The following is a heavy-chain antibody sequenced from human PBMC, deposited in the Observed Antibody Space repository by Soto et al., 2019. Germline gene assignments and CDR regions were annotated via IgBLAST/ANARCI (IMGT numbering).Heavy chain of an antibody. Sequence: GSMRLSGLAARFIFGIHEVDWVRHAQGKGLDWVGLIRNKASSSTTEYAASVKGRFSISRDDSQNSLFLQMSGLKTEDSSGYCCGGGPVGRDPRQYWTQGTLVTVSS. CDR3: GGGPVGRDPRQY. CDR1: RFIFGIHE. J-gene: IGHJ1*01. D-gene: IGHD2-2*01. V-gene: IGHV3-72*01. CDR2: IRNKASSSTT.